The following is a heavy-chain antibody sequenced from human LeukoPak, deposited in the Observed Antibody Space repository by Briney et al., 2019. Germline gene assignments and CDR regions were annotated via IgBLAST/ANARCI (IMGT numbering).Heavy chain of an antibody. D-gene: IGHD6-19*01. V-gene: IGHV3-9*01. CDR1: GFTFDDYA. CDR3: AKKLSDSGLAPFDY. J-gene: IGHJ4*02. CDR2: ISWNSGSI. Sequence: PGRSLRLSCAASGFTFDDYAMHWVRQAPGKGLEWVSGISWNSGSIGYADSVKGRFTISRDNAKNSLYLQMNSLRAEDTALYYCAKKLSDSGLAPFDYWGQGTLVTVSS.